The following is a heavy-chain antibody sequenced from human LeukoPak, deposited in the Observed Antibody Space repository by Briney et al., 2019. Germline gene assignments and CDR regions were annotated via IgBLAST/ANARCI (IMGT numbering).Heavy chain of an antibody. CDR3: ARDLLTTYYDFWSGYSWFDP. V-gene: IGHV1-18*01. CDR1: DYTFTSYG. CDR2: ISAYNGNT. Sequence: ASVKVSCKASDYTFTSYGISWVRQAPGQGLEWMGWISAYNGNTNYAQKLQGRVTMTTDTSTSTAYMELRSLRSDDTAVYYCARDLLTTYYDFWSGYSWFDPWGQGTLVTVSS. D-gene: IGHD3-3*01. J-gene: IGHJ5*02.